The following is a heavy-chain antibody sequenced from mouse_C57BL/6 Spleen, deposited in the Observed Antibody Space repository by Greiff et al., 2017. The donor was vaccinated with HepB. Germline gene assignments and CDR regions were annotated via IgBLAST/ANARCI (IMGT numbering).Heavy chain of an antibody. J-gene: IGHJ2*01. V-gene: IGHV1-59*01. D-gene: IGHD1-1*01. CDR3: ARSDYGSSSDY. Sequence: QVQLQQPGAELVRPGTSVKLSCKASGYTFTSYWMHWVKQRPGQGLEWIGVIDPSDSYTNYNQKFKGKATLTVDTSSSTAYMQLSSLTSEDSAVYYCARSDYGSSSDYWGQGTTLTVSS. CDR2: IDPSDSYT. CDR1: GYTFTSYW.